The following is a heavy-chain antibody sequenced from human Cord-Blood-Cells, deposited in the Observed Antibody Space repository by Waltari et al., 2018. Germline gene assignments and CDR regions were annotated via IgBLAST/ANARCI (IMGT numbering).Heavy chain of an antibody. J-gene: IGHJ6*02. D-gene: IGHD1-26*01. V-gene: IGHV1-2*02. CDR1: GYTFTADY. CDR3: ASRGARYYYYGMDV. CDR2: SNPNSGGT. Sequence: QVQLVQSGAEVKKPGASVKVSCTASGYTFTADYMHWVRQAPGQGPEWMGWSNPNSGGTNYAQKFQGRVTMTRDTSISTAYMELSRLRSDDTAVYYCASRGARYYYYGMDVWGQGTTVTVSS.